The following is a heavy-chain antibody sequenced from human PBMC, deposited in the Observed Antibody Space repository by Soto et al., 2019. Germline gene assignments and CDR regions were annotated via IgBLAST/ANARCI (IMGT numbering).Heavy chain of an antibody. CDR1: GFTFSSYA. Sequence: GGSLRLSCAASGFTFSSYAMSWVRQAPGKGLEWVSAISGSGGSTYYADSVKGRFTISRDNSKNTLYLQMNSLRAEDTAVYYCAKVRYSSGWYWWDLDYWGQGTLVTVSS. D-gene: IGHD6-19*01. J-gene: IGHJ4*02. CDR2: ISGSGGST. V-gene: IGHV3-23*01. CDR3: AKVRYSSGWYWWDLDY.